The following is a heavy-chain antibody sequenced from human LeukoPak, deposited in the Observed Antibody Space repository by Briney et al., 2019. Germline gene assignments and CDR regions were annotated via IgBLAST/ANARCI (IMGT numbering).Heavy chain of an antibody. D-gene: IGHD6-13*01. V-gene: IGHV4-34*01. J-gene: IGHJ5*02. CDR3: ARGRRWGIAAAGTWFDP. Sequence: SETLSLTCAVYGGSFSGYYWSWIRQPPGKGLEWIGEINHSGSTNYNPSLKSRVTISVDTSKNQFSLKLSSVTAADTAVYYCARGRRWGIAAAGTWFDPWGQGTLVTVSS. CDR2: INHSGST. CDR1: GGSFSGYY.